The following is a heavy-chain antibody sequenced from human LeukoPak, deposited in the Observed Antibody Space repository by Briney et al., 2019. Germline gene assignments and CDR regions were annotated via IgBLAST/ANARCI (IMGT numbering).Heavy chain of an antibody. CDR2: IYYSGNT. V-gene: IGHV4-30-4*01. Sequence: SQTLSLTCTVSGDSISSGDYYWSWIRQPPGKGLEWIGYIYYSGNTYYTPSLKSRLTISIDTSQNRFSLRLSSVTAADTAVYYCARVGQWPRLELAMSFHGMDVWGKGTTVTVSS. CDR3: ARVGQWPRLELAMSFHGMDV. J-gene: IGHJ6*04. D-gene: IGHD5-12*01. CDR1: GDSISSGDYY.